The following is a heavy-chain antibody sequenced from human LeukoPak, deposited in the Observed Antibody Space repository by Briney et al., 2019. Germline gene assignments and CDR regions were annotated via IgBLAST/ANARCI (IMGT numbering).Heavy chain of an antibody. D-gene: IGHD3-10*01. CDR1: GFTFSSHA. CDR2: ISSGGGTT. J-gene: IGHJ4*02. V-gene: IGHV3-23*01. CDR3: AKDRSGSGYFDY. Sequence: GGSLRLPCAASGFTFSSHATSWVRQAPGKGLEWVSRISSGGGTTDYTDSVKGRFTISRDTSKNTLYLQMNSLRAEDTAVYYCAKDRSGSGYFDYWGQGTLVTVSS.